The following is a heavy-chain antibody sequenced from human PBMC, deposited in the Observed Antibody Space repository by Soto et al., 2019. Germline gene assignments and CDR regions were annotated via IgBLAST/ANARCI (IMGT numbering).Heavy chain of an antibody. V-gene: IGHV4-59*01. CDR2: ISYMGTT. Sequence: SETLSLTCTVSGGSMNKYYWRWVRPAPGKGLQYIGYISYMGTTNYNPSLKSRVTISVDTSKNQFSLKLTSVTAADTALYYCTKSGVGYVNSGYYGGDYDSWGRGTLVTVSS. CDR3: TKSGVGYVNSGYYGGDYDS. J-gene: IGHJ4*02. CDR1: GGSMNKYY. D-gene: IGHD3-22*01.